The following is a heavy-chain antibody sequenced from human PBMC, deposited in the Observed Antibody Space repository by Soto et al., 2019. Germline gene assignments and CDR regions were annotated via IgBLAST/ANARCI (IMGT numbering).Heavy chain of an antibody. CDR1: GGTFSSYA. V-gene: IGHV1-69*01. J-gene: IGHJ5*02. Sequence: QVQLVQSGAEVKKPGSSVKVSCKASGGTFSSYAISWVRQAPGQGLEWMGGIIPIFGTANYAQKFQGRVTITADESTSTAYMELSSLRSEDTAVYYCARDCSRGFYDILTGYHPPHWFDPWGQGTLGTVSS. D-gene: IGHD3-9*01. CDR3: ARDCSRGFYDILTGYHPPHWFDP. CDR2: IIPIFGTA.